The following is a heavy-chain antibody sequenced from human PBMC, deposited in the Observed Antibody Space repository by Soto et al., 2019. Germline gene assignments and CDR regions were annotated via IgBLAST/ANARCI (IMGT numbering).Heavy chain of an antibody. D-gene: IGHD3-3*01. CDR3: ARGHRTGITIFGVVIYPYGMDV. V-gene: IGHV4-34*01. Sequence: PSETLSLTCAVYGGSFSGYYWSWIRQPPGKGLEWIGEINHSGSTNYNPSLKSRVTISVDTSKNQFSLKLSSVTAADTAVYYCARGHRTGITIFGVVIYPYGMDVWGQRTTVTVSS. J-gene: IGHJ6*02. CDR2: INHSGST. CDR1: GGSFSGYY.